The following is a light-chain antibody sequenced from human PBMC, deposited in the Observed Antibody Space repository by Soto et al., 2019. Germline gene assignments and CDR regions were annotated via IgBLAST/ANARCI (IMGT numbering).Light chain of an antibody. CDR3: SSYTSSSTLYV. Sequence: QSVLTQRASVSGSPGQSITISCAGTSSDIGGYNYVSWYQQHPGKAPKVMIYEVSNRPSGVSNRFSGSKSGNTASLTISGLQAEDEADYYCSSYTSSSTLYVFGSGTKLTVL. CDR1: SSDIGGYNY. CDR2: EVS. V-gene: IGLV2-14*01. J-gene: IGLJ1*01.